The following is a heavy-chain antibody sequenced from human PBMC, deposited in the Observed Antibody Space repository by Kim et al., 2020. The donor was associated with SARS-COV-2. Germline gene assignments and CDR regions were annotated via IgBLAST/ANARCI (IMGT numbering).Heavy chain of an antibody. Sequence: PSLKSRVTISVDTSKNQFSLKLSSVTAADTAVYYCARALWDYDSSGYFDYWGQGTLVTVSS. D-gene: IGHD3-22*01. CDR3: ARALWDYDSSGYFDY. J-gene: IGHJ4*02. V-gene: IGHV4-59*01.